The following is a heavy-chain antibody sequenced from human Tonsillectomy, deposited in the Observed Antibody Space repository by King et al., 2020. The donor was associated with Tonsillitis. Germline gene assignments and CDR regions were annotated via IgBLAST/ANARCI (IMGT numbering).Heavy chain of an antibody. Sequence: LQLQESGPGLVKPSETLSLTCTVSGDSISSTTYYWGWVRRPPGKGLEWIGNINYSGKIFYNPSLTSRVTMSVDTSKNQFSLRLNSVTAADTAVYYCASRRRYTSAWSSFDYWGQGTLVTVSS. J-gene: IGHJ4*02. CDR2: INYSGKI. V-gene: IGHV4-39*07. CDR3: ASRRRYTSAWSSFDY. CDR1: GDSISSTTYY. D-gene: IGHD6-19*01.